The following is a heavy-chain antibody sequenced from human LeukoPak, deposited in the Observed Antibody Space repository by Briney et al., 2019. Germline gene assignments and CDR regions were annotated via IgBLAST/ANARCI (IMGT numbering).Heavy chain of an antibody. V-gene: IGHV3-23*01. CDR2: ISGSGGST. CDR3: AKDRSSGWYEIYYFDY. D-gene: IGHD6-19*01. CDR1: GFTFSSYA. J-gene: IGHJ4*02. Sequence: PGGSLRLSCAASGFTFSSYAMNWVRQAPGKGLEWVSAISGSGGSTYYADSVKGRFTISRDNSKNTLYLQMNSLRAEDTAVYYCAKDRSSGWYEIYYFDYWGQGTLVTVSS.